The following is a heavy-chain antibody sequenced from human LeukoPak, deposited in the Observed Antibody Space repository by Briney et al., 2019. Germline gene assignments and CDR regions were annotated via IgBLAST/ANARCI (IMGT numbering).Heavy chain of an antibody. CDR2: IYYSGST. V-gene: IGHV4-59*08. J-gene: IGHJ6*03. CDR1: GGSISSYY. CDR3: ARSIKDSSSWYYYYYYMDV. Sequence: SETLSLTCTVSGGSISSYYWSWIRQPPGKGLEWIGYIYYSGSTNYNPSLKSRVTISVDTSKNQFSLKLSSVTAADTAVYYCARSIKDSSSWYYYYYYMDVWGKGTTVTISS. D-gene: IGHD6-13*01.